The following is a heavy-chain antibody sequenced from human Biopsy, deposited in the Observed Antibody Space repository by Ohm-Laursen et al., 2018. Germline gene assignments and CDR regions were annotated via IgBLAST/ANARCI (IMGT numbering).Heavy chain of an antibody. CDR2: MNPNSGKT. J-gene: IGHJ4*02. Sequence: SVSASCTVSGYTFISYDIDWVRQATGHGLEWMGWMNPNSGKTGYAQKFQGRVTMTTNTSVNTAYMELSSLTFEDTAVYYCAIEGGTYSKPFGYWGQGSQVIVSS. CDR3: AIEGGTYSKPFGY. D-gene: IGHD1-7*01. V-gene: IGHV1-8*01. CDR1: GYTFISYD.